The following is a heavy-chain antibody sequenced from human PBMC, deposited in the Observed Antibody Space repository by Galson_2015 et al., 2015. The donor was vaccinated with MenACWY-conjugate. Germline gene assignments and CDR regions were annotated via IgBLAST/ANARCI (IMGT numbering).Heavy chain of an antibody. V-gene: IGHV6-1*01. Sequence: CAISGDSVSSHSAAWSWIRQSPSRGLEWLGRTYYRSRWFNDYAKSVRSRITINPDTSKNQFSLQLSSVTPEDTAVYYCARDKGYLSGWSSNALNWFDSWGQGTLVTVSS. CDR1: GDSVSSHSAA. D-gene: IGHD6-19*01. CDR2: TYYRSRWFN. J-gene: IGHJ5*01. CDR3: ARDKGYLSGWSSNALNWFDS.